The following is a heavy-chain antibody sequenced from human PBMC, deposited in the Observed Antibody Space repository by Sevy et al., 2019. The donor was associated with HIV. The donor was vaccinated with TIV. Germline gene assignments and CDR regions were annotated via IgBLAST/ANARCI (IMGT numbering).Heavy chain of an antibody. J-gene: IGHJ5*02. CDR1: GYSFTSYW. D-gene: IGHD3-10*01. V-gene: IGHV5-51*01. CDR3: ARLSLWLQGWFDP. CDR2: IYPGDSDT. Sequence: GESLKISCKGSGYSFTSYWIGWVRQMPGKGLEWMGIIYPGDSDTRYSPSFQGQVTISAEKSISTAYLKWSSLKASDTAMYYCARLSLWLQGWFDPWGQGTLVTVSS.